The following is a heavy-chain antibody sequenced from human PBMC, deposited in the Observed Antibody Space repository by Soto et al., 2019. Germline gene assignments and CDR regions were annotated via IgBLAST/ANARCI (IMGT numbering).Heavy chain of an antibody. J-gene: IGHJ4*02. V-gene: IGHV1-18*01. CDR3: GTSEIAEPTDY. Sequence: QVQLVQSGAEVKKPGASVKVSCKAPGYTFISYGITWVRQAPGQGLEWMGWISANNGNTNFAQKFQGRVTMTTDTPTSTAYRELRSHRPDDTVVYYCGTSEIAEPTDYGGQGTLVTV. CDR1: GYTFISYG. D-gene: IGHD1-1*01. CDR2: ISANNGNT.